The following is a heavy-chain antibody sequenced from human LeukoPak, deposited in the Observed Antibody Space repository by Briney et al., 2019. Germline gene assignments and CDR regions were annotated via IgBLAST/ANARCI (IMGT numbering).Heavy chain of an antibody. D-gene: IGHD2-15*01. CDR2: IYHSGST. CDR1: AYSISSGYY. J-gene: IGHJ5*02. CDR3: ARSEAYCSGVSCYNNWFDP. Sequence: SETLSLTCAVSAYSISSGYYWGWIRQPPGKGLEWIGSIYHSGSTSYYPSLKSLVTISVDTSRNQFSLKLSSVPAADTAVYYCARSEAYCSGVSCYNNWFDPWGQGTLVTVSS. V-gene: IGHV4-38-2*01.